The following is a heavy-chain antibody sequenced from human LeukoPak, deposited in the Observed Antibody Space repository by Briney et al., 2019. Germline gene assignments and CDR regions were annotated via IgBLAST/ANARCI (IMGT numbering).Heavy chain of an antibody. CDR1: GDSVSSNSAA. Sequence: SQTLSLTCAISGDSVSSNSAAWDWIRQSPSRGLEWLGRTYYRSKWYNDYAVSVKSRITINPDTSKNQFSLRLNPVTAADTAVYYCARGGPRPAMVLHSLDYWGQGTLVTVSS. CDR2: TYYRSKWYN. J-gene: IGHJ4*02. D-gene: IGHD5-18*01. CDR3: ARGGPRPAMVLHSLDY. V-gene: IGHV6-1*01.